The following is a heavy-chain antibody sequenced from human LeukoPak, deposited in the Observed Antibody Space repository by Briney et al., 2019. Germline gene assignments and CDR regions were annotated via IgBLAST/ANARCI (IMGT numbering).Heavy chain of an antibody. CDR1: GDNVSSNSVA. CDR3: ARGGGYSSNTICYSAWFGP. Sequence: SQTLSLTCAISGDNVSSNSVAWNWIRQSPSRGLEWLGRTYYRSKWYTDYAVSVKGRITINPDTSKNQFSLQLNSVTPEDTAVYYCARGGGYSSNTICYSAWFGPWGQGTLVTVSS. CDR2: TYYRSKWYT. J-gene: IGHJ5*02. V-gene: IGHV6-1*01. D-gene: IGHD2-2*01.